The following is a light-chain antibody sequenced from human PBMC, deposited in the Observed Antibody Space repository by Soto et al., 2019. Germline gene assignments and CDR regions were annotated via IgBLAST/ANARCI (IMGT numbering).Light chain of an antibody. V-gene: IGKV3-15*01. CDR3: QQYNNWPPWT. Sequence: VMTQSPATLSVSPRERATLSCRASQSVSSNLAWYQQKPGQAPRLLIYGASTRATGIAARFSGSGSGTEFTLTISSLQSEDFAVYYCQQYNNWPPWTFGQGTKVDIK. CDR2: GAS. J-gene: IGKJ1*01. CDR1: QSVSSN.